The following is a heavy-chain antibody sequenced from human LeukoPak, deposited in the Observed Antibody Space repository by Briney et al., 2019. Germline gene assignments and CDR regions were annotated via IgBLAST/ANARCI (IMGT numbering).Heavy chain of an antibody. CDR2: ISGSGGGT. J-gene: IGHJ4*02. V-gene: IGHV3-23*01. D-gene: IGHD3-3*01. CDR3: AWQTTFDFWRVDY. CDR1: GFTFSSYA. Sequence: GGSLRLSCADSGFTFSSYAMSWVRQAPGKGLEWGSAISGSGGGTYYADSVKSRFTISRDNSKKTLYLQMNSLKTEDKAVYYCAWQTTFDFWRVDYWGLGTLVTVSS.